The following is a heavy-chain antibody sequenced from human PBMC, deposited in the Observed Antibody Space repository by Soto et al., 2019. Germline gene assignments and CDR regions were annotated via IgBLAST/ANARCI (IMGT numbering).Heavy chain of an antibody. V-gene: IGHV3-30-3*01. J-gene: IGHJ4*02. D-gene: IGHD6-19*01. CDR2: ISYDGSNK. Sequence: QVQLVESGGGVVQPGRSLRLSCAASGFTFSSYAMHWVRQAPGKGLEWVAVISYDGSNKYYADSVKGRFTISRDNPKHTLYLQMNSLRADDKAVYYCARAQWLVPGLDYWGQGTLVTVSS. CDR3: ARAQWLVPGLDY. CDR1: GFTFSSYA.